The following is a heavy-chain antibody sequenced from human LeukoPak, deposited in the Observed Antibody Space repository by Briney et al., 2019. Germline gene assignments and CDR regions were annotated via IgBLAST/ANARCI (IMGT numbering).Heavy chain of an antibody. Sequence: PSETLSLTCTVSGGSISTYYWSWIRQPPGEGLEWIAYISYSGSTNYNPSLNSRVTISVDTSKNQFSLKLSSVTAADTAVYYCARYSSSSLGAGGFDYWGQGILVTVSS. CDR1: GGSISTYY. D-gene: IGHD6-6*01. V-gene: IGHV4-59*08. J-gene: IGHJ4*02. CDR2: ISYSGST. CDR3: ARYSSSSLGAGGFDY.